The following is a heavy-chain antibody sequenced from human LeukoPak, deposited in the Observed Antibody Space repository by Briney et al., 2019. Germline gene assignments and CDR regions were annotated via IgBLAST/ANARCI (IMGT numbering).Heavy chain of an antibody. CDR2: INHSGST. CDR3: ARRPYDSSGYSPRY. Sequence: SETLSLTCAVSGVSFSGYYWSWIRQPPGKGLEWVGEINHSGSTNYNPSPKSRVTISVDTSKTPFSLKLSSVAAADTAVYYCARRPYDSSGYSPRYWGQGTLVTVSS. CDR1: GVSFSGYY. D-gene: IGHD3-22*01. J-gene: IGHJ4*02. V-gene: IGHV4-34*01.